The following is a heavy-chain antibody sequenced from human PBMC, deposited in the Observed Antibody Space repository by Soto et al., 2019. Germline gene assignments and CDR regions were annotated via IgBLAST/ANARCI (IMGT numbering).Heavy chain of an antibody. Sequence: EVQLVESGGGLVKPGGSLRLSCAASGFTFSNAWMSWVRQAPGKGLYWVGRIKSKTDGGTTDYAAPVKGRFTISRDDSKNTLYLQMNSLKTEDTAVYYCTTDFNLGLGSYDYWGQGTLVSVSS. CDR3: TTDFNLGLGSYDY. CDR2: IKSKTDGGTT. V-gene: IGHV3-15*01. CDR1: GFTFSNAW. D-gene: IGHD1-26*01. J-gene: IGHJ4*02.